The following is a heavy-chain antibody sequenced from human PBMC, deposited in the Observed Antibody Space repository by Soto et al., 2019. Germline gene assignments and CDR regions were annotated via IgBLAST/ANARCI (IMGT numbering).Heavy chain of an antibody. Sequence: SETLSLTCTVSGGSISSGGYYWSWIRQHPGKGLEWIGYIYYSGSTNYNPALKSRVTISLDTSKSQFSLKLSFVTAADTAFFYCAKDSGYNYGYFRWFDPWGQGTLVTVSS. CDR1: GGSISSGGYY. J-gene: IGHJ5*02. CDR2: IYYSGST. CDR3: AKDSGYNYGYFRWFDP. V-gene: IGHV4-61*08. D-gene: IGHD5-18*01.